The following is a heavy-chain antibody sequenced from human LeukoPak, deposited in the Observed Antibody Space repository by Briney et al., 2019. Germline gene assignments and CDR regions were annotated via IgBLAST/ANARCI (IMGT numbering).Heavy chain of an antibody. D-gene: IGHD5-18*01. V-gene: IGHV3-53*04. CDR3: ARGQVTGYGYYFDY. CDR2: IYSGGST. J-gene: IGHJ4*02. Sequence: GGSLRLSCAASGFTVSSNYMSWVRQAPGKGLEWVSVIYSGGSTYYADSVKGRFTISRHNSKNTLYLQMNSLRAEDTAVYYCARGQVTGYGYYFDYWGQGTLVTVSS. CDR1: GFTVSSNY.